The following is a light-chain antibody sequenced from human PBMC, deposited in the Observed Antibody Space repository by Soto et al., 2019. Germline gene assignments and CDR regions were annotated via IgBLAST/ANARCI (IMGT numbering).Light chain of an antibody. CDR1: QSVSSSY. J-gene: IGKJ1*01. CDR3: LQYGSSRGT. Sequence: EIVLTQSPGTLSLSPGERATLSCRASQSVSSSYLAWYQQKPGQAPRRLIYGASSRATGIPDRFSGSGSGTGFTLTVSRGEPEDFAVYSCLQYGSSRGTFGQGTKVDIK. CDR2: GAS. V-gene: IGKV3-20*01.